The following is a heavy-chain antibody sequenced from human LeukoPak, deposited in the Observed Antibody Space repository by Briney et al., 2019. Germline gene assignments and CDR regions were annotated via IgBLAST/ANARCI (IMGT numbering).Heavy chain of an antibody. Sequence: PGRSLRLSCAASGFTFSSYGMHWVRQAPGKGLEWVAVIWYDGSNKYYADSVKGRFTISRDNSKNTLYLQMNSLRAEDTAVYYCARELSGGYFDYWGQGTLVTVSS. CDR3: ARELSGGYFDY. CDR1: GFTFSSYG. J-gene: IGHJ4*02. D-gene: IGHD7-27*01. V-gene: IGHV3-33*01. CDR2: IWYDGSNK.